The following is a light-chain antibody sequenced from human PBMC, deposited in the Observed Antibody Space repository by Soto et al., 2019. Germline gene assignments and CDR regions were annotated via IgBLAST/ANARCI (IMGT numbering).Light chain of an antibody. CDR2: GNS. CDR1: SSNIGAGYD. J-gene: IGLJ2*01. V-gene: IGLV1-40*01. Sequence: QSVLTQPPSVSGAPGQRVTVSCTGSSSNIGAGYDVHWYQQLPGTAPKLLIYGNSNRPSGVPDRFSGSKSGTSASLAITGLQAEDEADYDCQSYDSSSYVVFGGGTQLTVL. CDR3: QSYDSSSYVV.